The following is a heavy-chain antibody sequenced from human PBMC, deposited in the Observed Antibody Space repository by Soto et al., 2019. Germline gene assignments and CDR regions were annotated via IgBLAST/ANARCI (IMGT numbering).Heavy chain of an antibody. V-gene: IGHV3-30*04. CDR1: GFTFSSYA. J-gene: IGHJ4*02. CDR3: AKDRTSNFWSAYFDS. D-gene: IGHD3-3*01. Sequence: QVQLVESGGGVVQPGMSLRLSCAASGFTFSSYAMHWVRQAPGKGLEWVAVISYDGRHESYTDSVKGRVTISRDTSKNTIYLPMNSLRPEDTAVYYCAKDRTSNFWSAYFDSWGQGTLIAVSS. CDR2: ISYDGRHE.